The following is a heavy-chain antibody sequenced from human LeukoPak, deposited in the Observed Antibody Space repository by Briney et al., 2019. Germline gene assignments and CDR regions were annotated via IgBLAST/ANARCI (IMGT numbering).Heavy chain of an antibody. V-gene: IGHV1-8*03. CDR3: ARGRPASFDP. D-gene: IGHD2-2*01. CDR2: MNPNSGNT. J-gene: IGHJ5*02. CDR1: GYTFTSYD. Sequence: DSVTVSCKAYGYTFTSYDINWVRQAAGQGLEWLGWMNPNSGNTGYAQKFQGRVTITRDTSINTAYMELSNLRSEDTAVYYCARGRPASFDPWGQGTLVTVSS.